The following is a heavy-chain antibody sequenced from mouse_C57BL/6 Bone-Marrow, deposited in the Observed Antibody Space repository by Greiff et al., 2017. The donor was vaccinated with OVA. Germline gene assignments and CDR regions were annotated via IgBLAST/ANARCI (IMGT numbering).Heavy chain of an antibody. D-gene: IGHD1-1*01. Sequence: QVQLQQSGPGLVQPSQSLSITCTVSGFSLTSYGVHWVRQSPGTGLEWLGVIWSGGSTDYNAAFISRLSISKDNSKSQVFFKMNSLQADDTAIDYCATLFITTVVAFDYWGQGTTLTVSS. CDR3: ATLFITTVVAFDY. J-gene: IGHJ2*01. CDR2: IWSGGST. V-gene: IGHV2-2*01. CDR1: GFSLTSYG.